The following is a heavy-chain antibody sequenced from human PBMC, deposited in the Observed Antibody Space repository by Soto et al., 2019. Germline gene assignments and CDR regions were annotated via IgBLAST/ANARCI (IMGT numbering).Heavy chain of an antibody. V-gene: IGHV1-69*13. D-gene: IGHD3-9*01. Sequence: ASVKVSCKASGGTFSIYAISWVRQAPGQGLEWMGGIIPIFGTANYAQKFQGRVTITADESTSTAYMELSSLRSEDTAVYYCARSYYDILTGYLDYWGQGTLVTVSS. J-gene: IGHJ4*02. CDR1: GGTFSIYA. CDR2: IIPIFGTA. CDR3: ARSYYDILTGYLDY.